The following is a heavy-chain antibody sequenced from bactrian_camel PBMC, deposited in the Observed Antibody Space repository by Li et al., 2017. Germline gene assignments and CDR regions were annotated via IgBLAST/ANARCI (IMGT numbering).Heavy chain of an antibody. V-gene: IGHV3S1*01. D-gene: IGHD2*01. Sequence: VQLVESGGGSVQAGGSLRLACTASGHGDSDYCMGWFRQDPGKGLEWVSCIGARGYGEYYADSVKGRFTGSRDNPKNTLYLRMNSLKTEDSAMYYRSKAVSGCGDSDYAVDSADRGQGTQVTVS. J-gene: IGHJ4*01. CDR2: IGARGYGE. CDR1: GHGDSDYC.